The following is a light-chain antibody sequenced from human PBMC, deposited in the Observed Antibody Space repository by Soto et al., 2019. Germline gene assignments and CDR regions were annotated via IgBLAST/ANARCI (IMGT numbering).Light chain of an antibody. J-gene: IGKJ4*01. CDR2: AAS. CDR3: QQVDSFPLT. V-gene: IGKV1-12*01. CDR1: QDISSW. Sequence: DIQMTQSPSSVSASVGDRVTISCRASQDISSWVAWYQQKPGRAPKLLISAASSLHSGVPRRFIGSGSGTDFIIIISSLQPEDFATYFCQQVDSFPLTFGGGTKVEI.